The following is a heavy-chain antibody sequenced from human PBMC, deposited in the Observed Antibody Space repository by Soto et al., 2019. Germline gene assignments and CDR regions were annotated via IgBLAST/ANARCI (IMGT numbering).Heavy chain of an antibody. V-gene: IGHV4-39*01. CDR1: GGSLSSGVYY. Sequence: SETLSLTCPVSGGSLSSGVYYWGWLSQPPGKGLEWIGSIYYSGSTYYNPSLKSRVTISVDTSKNQFSLKLSSVTAADTAVYYCAKGGSGSYSNAFDIWGQGKMVTVSS. CDR2: IYYSGST. CDR3: AKGGSGSYSNAFDI. J-gene: IGHJ3*02. D-gene: IGHD3-10*01.